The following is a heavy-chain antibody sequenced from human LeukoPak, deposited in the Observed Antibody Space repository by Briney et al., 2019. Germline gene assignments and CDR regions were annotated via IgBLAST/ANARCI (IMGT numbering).Heavy chain of an antibody. CDR1: GFTFSSYG. V-gene: IGHV3-30*02. CDR2: IRYDGSNK. D-gene: IGHD3-22*01. CDR3: AKQKPYYYDSSGYPSYYFDY. Sequence: GGSLRLSCAASGFTFSSYGMHWVRQAPGKVLEWVAFIRYDGSNKYYADSVKGRFTISRDNSKNTLYLQMNSLRAEDTAVYYCAKQKPYYYDSSGYPSYYFDYWGQGTLVTVSS. J-gene: IGHJ4*02.